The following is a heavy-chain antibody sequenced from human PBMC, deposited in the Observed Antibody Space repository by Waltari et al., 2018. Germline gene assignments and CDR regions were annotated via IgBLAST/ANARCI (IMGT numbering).Heavy chain of an antibody. Sequence: QVQLVQSGAEVKKPGASVKVSCKASGYTFTCYYMHWVRQAPGQGLEWMGIINPSGGSTSYAQKCQGRVTMTRDTSTSTVYMELSSLRSEDTAVYYCARDGGIAAAEFDYWGQGTLVTVSS. CDR1: GYTFTCYY. D-gene: IGHD6-13*01. CDR2: INPSGGST. CDR3: ARDGGIAAAEFDY. V-gene: IGHV1-46*01. J-gene: IGHJ4*02.